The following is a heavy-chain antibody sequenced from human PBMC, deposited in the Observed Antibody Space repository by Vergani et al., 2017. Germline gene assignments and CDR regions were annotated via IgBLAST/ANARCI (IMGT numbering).Heavy chain of an antibody. J-gene: IGHJ5*02. CDR3: ARGAARRDWFDP. V-gene: IGHV1-3*01. D-gene: IGHD6-6*01. Sequence: QVQLVQSGAEVKKPGASVKVSCKASGYTFTSYAMHWVRQAPGQRLEWMGWINAGNGNKKYSQKFQGRVTITRDTSASTAYMELSSLRSEDTAVYDCARGAARRDWFDPWGQGTLVTVSS. CDR1: GYTFTSYA. CDR2: INAGNGNK.